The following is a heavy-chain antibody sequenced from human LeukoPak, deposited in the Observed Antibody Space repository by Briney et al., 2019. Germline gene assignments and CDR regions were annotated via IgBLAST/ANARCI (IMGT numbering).Heavy chain of an antibody. J-gene: IGHJ4*02. CDR3: ARDLSGVTGYTYGRGIDY. V-gene: IGHV1-46*01. Sequence: GASVKVSCKASGYSFTSHYMHWVRQAPGQGLEWMGLINPSGSSTLYAQKFQGRVTMTRDMSTTTDYMELSSLRSEDTAVYYCARDLSGVTGYTYGRGIDYWGQGTLVTVSS. CDR2: INPSGSST. CDR1: GYSFTSHY. D-gene: IGHD5-18*01.